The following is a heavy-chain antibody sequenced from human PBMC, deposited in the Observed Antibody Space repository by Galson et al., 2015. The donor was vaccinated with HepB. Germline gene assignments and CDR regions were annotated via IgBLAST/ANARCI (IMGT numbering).Heavy chain of an antibody. V-gene: IGHV3-15*01. CDR1: GFTFSNAW. J-gene: IGHJ6*02. CDR3: TTILTIVVVTTHPVQPGGMDV. CDR2: IKSKTDGGTT. D-gene: IGHD2-15*01. Sequence: SLRLSCAASGFTFSNAWMSWVRQTPGKGLEWVGRIKSKTDGGTTDYAAPVKGRFTISRDDSKNTLYLQMNSLKTEDTAVYYCTTILTIVVVTTHPVQPGGMDVWGQGTTVTVSS.